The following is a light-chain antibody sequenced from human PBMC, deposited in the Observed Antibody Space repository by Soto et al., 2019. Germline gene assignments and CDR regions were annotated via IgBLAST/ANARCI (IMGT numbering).Light chain of an antibody. V-gene: IGKV3-15*01. Sequence: EIVMTQSPATLSVSPGETATLSCRASQSVSSNLAWYQQKPGQAPRLLLYDASTRATGIPARFSGSGSGTEFTLTISSLQSEDFAVYYCQQYNNWPMYTFGQGTKLEIK. J-gene: IGKJ2*01. CDR3: QQYNNWPMYT. CDR2: DAS. CDR1: QSVSSN.